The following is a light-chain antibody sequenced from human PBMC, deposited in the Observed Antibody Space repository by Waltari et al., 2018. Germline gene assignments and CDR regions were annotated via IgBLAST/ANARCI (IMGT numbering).Light chain of an antibody. J-gene: IGKJ4*01. CDR3: QQYDGSVLT. CDR2: GAS. V-gene: IGKV3-20*01. Sequence: IVLTQSPDTLSLSPGQRATISCRASQTINNNFLVWYQQKPGQAPRLIIHGASSRATGFPDRFSGSGSGTDFTLTINSLKPEDSAVYYCQQYDGSVLTFGGGTKVEI. CDR1: QTINNNF.